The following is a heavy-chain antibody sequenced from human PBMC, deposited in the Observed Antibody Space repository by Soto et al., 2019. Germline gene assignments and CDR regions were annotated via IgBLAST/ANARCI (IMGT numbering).Heavy chain of an antibody. V-gene: IGHV3-30-3*01. CDR3: ARDLTPGNYYDSSGSNRWDAFDI. CDR2: ISYDGSNK. Sequence: PGGSLRLSCAASGFTFSSYAMHWVRQAPGKGLEWVAVISYDGSNKYYADSVKGRFTISRDNSKNTLYLQMNSLRAEDTAVYYCARDLTPGNYYDSSGSNRWDAFDIWGQGTMVTVS. J-gene: IGHJ3*02. CDR1: GFTFSSYA. D-gene: IGHD3-22*01.